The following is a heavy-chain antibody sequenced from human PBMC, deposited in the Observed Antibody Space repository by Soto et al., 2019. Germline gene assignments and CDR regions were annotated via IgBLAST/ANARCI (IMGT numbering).Heavy chain of an antibody. J-gene: IGHJ4*02. CDR3: AWSITTPGGFDY. CDR1: GFTVSSKF. V-gene: IGHV3-53*02. CDR2: IYGGGDT. D-gene: IGHD6-13*01. Sequence: EVQLVETGGGLIQSGGSLRLSCAASGFTVSSKFMIWVRQAPGKGLEWVSVIYGGGDTNYADSVKGRFTISRDNSKNTIYLQMNSLRAEDTAIYFCAWSITTPGGFDYWGRGTLVTVSS.